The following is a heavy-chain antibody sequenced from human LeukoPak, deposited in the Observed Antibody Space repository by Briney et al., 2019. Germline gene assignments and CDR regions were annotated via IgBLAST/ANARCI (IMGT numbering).Heavy chain of an antibody. Sequence: PGRSLRLSCAASGFTFSSYGMHWVRQAPGKGLEWVAVISYDGSNKYYADSVKGRFTISRDNSKNTLYLQMNSLRAEDTAVYYCAKAMVRGVILDYWGQGTLVTVSS. CDR3: AKAMVRGVILDY. J-gene: IGHJ4*02. CDR2: ISYDGSNK. V-gene: IGHV3-30*18. CDR1: GFTFSSYG. D-gene: IGHD3-10*01.